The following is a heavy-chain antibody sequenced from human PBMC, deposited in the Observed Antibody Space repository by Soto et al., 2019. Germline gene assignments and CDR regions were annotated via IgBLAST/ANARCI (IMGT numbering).Heavy chain of an antibody. V-gene: IGHV3-11*01. CDR1: GFTFSDYY. CDR2: ISSSGSTI. CDR3: ARESPLWSGPHPLASILTMDV. J-gene: IGHJ6*03. Sequence: QVQLVESGEGLVKPGGSLRLSCAASGFTFSDYYMSWIRQAPGKGLEWVSYISSSGSTIYYADSVKGRFTISRDNAKNSLYLQMNSLRAEDTAVYYFARESPLWSGPHPLASILTMDVWGKGTTVTVSS. D-gene: IGHD3-3*01.